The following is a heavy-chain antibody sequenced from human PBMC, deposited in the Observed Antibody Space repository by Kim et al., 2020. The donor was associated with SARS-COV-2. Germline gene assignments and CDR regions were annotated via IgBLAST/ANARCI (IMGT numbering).Heavy chain of an antibody. V-gene: IGHV5-51*01. D-gene: IGHD6-19*01. Sequence: GESLKISCKGSGYSFTSYWIAWVRQMPGKGLEWVGIIYPRDSDTRYSPSFQGQVNISADRSISTAYLPWISLKASDTAMYYCARPGNGWTRELSGLYVWGQGATGTVSS. CDR3: ARPGNGWTRELSGLYV. CDR2: IYPRDSDT. CDR1: GYSFTSYW. J-gene: IGHJ6*02.